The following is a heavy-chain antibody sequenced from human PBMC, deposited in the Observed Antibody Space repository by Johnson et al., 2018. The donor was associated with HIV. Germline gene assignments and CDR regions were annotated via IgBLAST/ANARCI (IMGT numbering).Heavy chain of an antibody. J-gene: IGHJ3*02. Sequence: QVQLVESGGGAVQPGRSLRLSCVVSGFSLSSYAMHWVRQAPGKGLEWVAFIRYDGSNKYYADAVKGRFTISRDNSKNTLHLQMNGLRAGDTAVYYCARDWDWHGTFDIWGQGTMVTVSS. CDR3: ARDWDWHGTFDI. D-gene: IGHD3/OR15-3a*01. V-gene: IGHV3-30*02. CDR1: GFSLSSYA. CDR2: IRYDGSNK.